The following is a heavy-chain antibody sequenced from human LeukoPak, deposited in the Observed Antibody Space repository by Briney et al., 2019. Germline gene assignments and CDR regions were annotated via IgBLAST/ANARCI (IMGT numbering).Heavy chain of an antibody. CDR3: ARDSVYATNWFDP. V-gene: IGHV4-59*01. CDR1: GGSISTSC. D-gene: IGHD2-8*01. CDR2: ISYSGST. J-gene: IGHJ5*02. Sequence: SETLSLTCTVSGGSISTSCWSWIRQPPGKGLEWLGYISYSGSTNYNPSLKGRVTISVDTSMNHFSLKLRSVTAADTAVYYCARDSVYATNWFDPWGQEALVTVSS.